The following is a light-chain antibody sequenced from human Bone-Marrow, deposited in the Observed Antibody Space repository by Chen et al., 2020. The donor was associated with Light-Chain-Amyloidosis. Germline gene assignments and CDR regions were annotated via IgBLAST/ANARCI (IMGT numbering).Light chain of an antibody. J-gene: IGLJ2*01. CDR2: RDT. V-gene: IGLV3-25*03. CDR3: QSADSSGTYEVI. CDR1: ALPTKY. Sequence: SYELTQPPSVSVSPRQQARITCSGDALPTKYAYWYQQKPGQAPVLVIHRDTERPSGISERFSGSSSGTTATLTISGVQAEDEADYHCQSADSSGTYEVIFGGGTKLTVL.